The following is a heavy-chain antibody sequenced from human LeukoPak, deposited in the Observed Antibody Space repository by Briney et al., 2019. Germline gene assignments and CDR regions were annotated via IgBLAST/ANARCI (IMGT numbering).Heavy chain of an antibody. D-gene: IGHD3-22*01. CDR2: ISSSGTTI. Sequence: GGSLRLSCAASGFTFSDYYMSWIRQAPGKGLEWVSYISSSGTTIYYADSVKGRFTISRDNAKNSLYLQMNSLRAEDTAVYYCATPLDYYDSSGYHQGGDWGQGTLVTVSS. CDR1: GFTFSDYY. J-gene: IGHJ4*02. V-gene: IGHV3-11*01. CDR3: ATPLDYYDSSGYHQGGD.